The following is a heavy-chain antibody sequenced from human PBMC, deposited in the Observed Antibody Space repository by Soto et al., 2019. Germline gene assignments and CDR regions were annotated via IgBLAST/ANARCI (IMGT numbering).Heavy chain of an antibody. CDR2: IYYNGNT. J-gene: IGHJ3*01. Sequence: SETLSLTCTLSGVSITSGAYYWTWVRQHPGKGLEWIGYIYYNGNTYFGPSLKSRLTISIDTSKNQFSLKLSSVTAADTAMYYCARARLRAVYAFDFWGQGTMVTVS. D-gene: IGHD4-17*01. V-gene: IGHV4-31*03. CDR1: GVSITSGAYY. CDR3: ARARLRAVYAFDF.